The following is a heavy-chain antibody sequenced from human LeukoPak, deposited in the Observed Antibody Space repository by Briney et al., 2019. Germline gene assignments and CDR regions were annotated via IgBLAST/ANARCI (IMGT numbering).Heavy chain of an antibody. J-gene: IGHJ4*02. V-gene: IGHV3-66*01. CDR2: IYNDGRT. CDR1: GFTVSNNY. D-gene: IGHD4-17*01. Sequence: GGSLRLSCAASGFTVSNNYMTWVRQAPGKGLEWLSVIYNDGRTFYADSVRGRFTISRDTSKNTLNLQMNNLRDEDTAVYYCTRLGVTTELDYCDHWGQGTLVTVSS. CDR3: TRLGVTTELDYCDH.